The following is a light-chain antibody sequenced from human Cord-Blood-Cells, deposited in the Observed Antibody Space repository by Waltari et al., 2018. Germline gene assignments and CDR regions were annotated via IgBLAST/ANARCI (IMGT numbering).Light chain of an antibody. V-gene: IGKV1-8*01. CDR3: QQYYSYPRT. CDR1: QGISSY. CDR2: AAS. J-gene: IGKJ1*01. Sequence: AIRMTHPPSSLSPSTGARVTITCRANQGISSYLVWYHQKPGKAPKLLIYAASTFQSGVPSRFSGSGSGKDFTLPISCLQSEDFATYYCQQYYSYPRTFGQGTKVEIK.